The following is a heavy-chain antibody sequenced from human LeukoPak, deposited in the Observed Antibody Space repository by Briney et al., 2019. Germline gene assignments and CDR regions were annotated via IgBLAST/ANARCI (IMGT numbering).Heavy chain of an antibody. J-gene: IGHJ3*02. V-gene: IGHV3-11*04. CDR2: ISSAGITI. D-gene: IGHD3-3*01. CDR3: ARGYDFWSGYYWIHDAFDI. Sequence: GGSLRLSCAASGFLFSDYYMSWIRQAPGKGLEWVSYISSAGITIYYADSVKGRFTISRDNAKNSLYLQMNSLRAEDTAVYYCARGYDFWSGYYWIHDAFDIWGQGTMVTVSS. CDR1: GFLFSDYY.